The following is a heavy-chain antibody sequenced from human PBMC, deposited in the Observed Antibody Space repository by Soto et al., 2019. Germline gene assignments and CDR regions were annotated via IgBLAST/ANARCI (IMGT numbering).Heavy chain of an antibody. V-gene: IGHV4-59*08. J-gene: IGHJ3*01. Sequence: QVQLQESGPGLVKPSETLSLTCTVSGGSISSYYWSWLRQPPGKGLEWIGYMSYSGRTNYNPSLKSRVTISVDTSKNQFSLKLSSVTAADTAVYYCARQWGLDGFEFWGQGTMVTVSS. CDR3: ARQWGLDGFEF. D-gene: IGHD1-26*01. CDR1: GGSISSYY. CDR2: MSYSGRT.